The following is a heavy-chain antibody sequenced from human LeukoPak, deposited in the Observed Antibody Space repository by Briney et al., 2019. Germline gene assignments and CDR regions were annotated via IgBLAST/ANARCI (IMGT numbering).Heavy chain of an antibody. J-gene: IGHJ4*02. CDR2: ISSSSSYI. CDR3: ARETGSGWFRDPFDY. Sequence: GGSLRLSCAASGFTFSSYSMNWVRQAPGKGLEWVSSISSSSSYIYYADSLKGRFTVSRDNAKKSLYLQMNSVRAGDTAVYYCARETGSGWFRDPFDYWGQGTLVTVSS. V-gene: IGHV3-21*01. D-gene: IGHD6-19*01. CDR1: GFTFSSYS.